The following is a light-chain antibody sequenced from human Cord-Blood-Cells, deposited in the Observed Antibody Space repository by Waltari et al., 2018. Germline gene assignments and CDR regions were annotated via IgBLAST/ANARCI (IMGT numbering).Light chain of an antibody. V-gene: IGKV1-39*01. CDR2: AAS. CDR1: QSISSY. CDR3: QQSYSTPRT. Sequence: IQMTQSPSSLSASVGARVPITCRASQSISSYLNCYQQKPGKAPKLLIYAASSLQSGVPSRCRGRGSGTDFTLTISSLQPEDFATYYCQQSYSTPRTCGQGTKVELK. J-gene: IGKJ1*01.